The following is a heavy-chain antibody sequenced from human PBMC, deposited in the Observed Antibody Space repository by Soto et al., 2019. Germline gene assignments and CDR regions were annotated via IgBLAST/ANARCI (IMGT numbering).Heavy chain of an antibody. Sequence: SETLSLTCTVSGGSISSGGYYWSWIRQHPGKGLEWIGYTFYSGATYYNPSLKSRTIMSVDTCKNQFSLTLTSLTAADTAVYYCARVQPYDYGANTGWLDPWGQGTLVTVSS. CDR2: TFYSGAT. J-gene: IGHJ5*02. CDR1: GGSISSGGYY. D-gene: IGHD4-17*01. CDR3: ARVQPYDYGANTGWLDP. V-gene: IGHV4-31*03.